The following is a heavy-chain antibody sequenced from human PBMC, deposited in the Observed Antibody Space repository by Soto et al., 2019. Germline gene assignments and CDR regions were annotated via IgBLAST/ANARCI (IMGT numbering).Heavy chain of an antibody. CDR3: AKDIGFRQQIGLAHPNWFDP. CDR1: GFTFDDYA. J-gene: IGHJ5*02. V-gene: IGHV3-9*01. D-gene: IGHD6-19*01. Sequence: QSGGSLRLSCAASGFTFDDYAMHWVRQAPGKGLEWVSGISWNSGSIGYADSVKGRFTTSRDNAKNSLYLQMNSLRAEDTALYYCAKDIGFRQQIGLAHPNWFDPWGQGTLVTVSS. CDR2: ISWNSGSI.